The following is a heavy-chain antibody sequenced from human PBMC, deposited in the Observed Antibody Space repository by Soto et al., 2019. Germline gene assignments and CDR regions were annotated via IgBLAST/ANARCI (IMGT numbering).Heavy chain of an antibody. CDR2: IYHSGST. J-gene: IGHJ5*02. V-gene: IGHV4-30-2*01. CDR1: GGSISSGGYS. Sequence: QLQLQESGSGLVKPSQTLSLTCAVSGGSISSGGYSWSWIRQPPGKGLEWIGYIYHSGSTYYNPSLKRRVTISVDRSKNQFSLKLSSVTAADTAVYYCARADCGGDCYSHWFDPWGQGTLVTVSS. D-gene: IGHD2-21*02. CDR3: ARADCGGDCYSHWFDP.